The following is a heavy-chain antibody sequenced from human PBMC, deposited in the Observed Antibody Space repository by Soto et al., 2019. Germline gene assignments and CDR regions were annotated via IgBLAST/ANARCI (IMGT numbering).Heavy chain of an antibody. J-gene: IGHJ4*02. CDR3: SRAVGGFTYGYPDY. CDR1: GFSLSTTGVC. Sequence: SGPTLVNPTQTLTLTCTFSGFSLSTTGVCVSWIRQPPGKALEWLALIDWADDKYYSTSLKTRLTISKDTSKNQVVLTMTNVEPVDTATYFCSRAVGGFTYGYPDYWGQGTRVTVSS. CDR2: IDWADDK. D-gene: IGHD5-18*01. V-gene: IGHV2-70*01.